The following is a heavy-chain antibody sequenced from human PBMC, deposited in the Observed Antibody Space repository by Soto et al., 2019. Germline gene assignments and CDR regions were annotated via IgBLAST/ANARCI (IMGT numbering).Heavy chain of an antibody. CDR2: LYASDSDS. CDR1: GYHFAGYW. J-gene: IGHJ4*02. D-gene: IGHD3-3*01. V-gene: IGHV5-51*01. CDR3: ARGGVSTRTFDY. Sequence: GESLNISGKCSGYHFAGYWIVWVRRIPGKGVELMGILYASDSDSRYRPSFQGQVTISADKSISSAYLQWSSLRASDTAMYCCARGGVSTRTFDYWGQGTPVTVSS.